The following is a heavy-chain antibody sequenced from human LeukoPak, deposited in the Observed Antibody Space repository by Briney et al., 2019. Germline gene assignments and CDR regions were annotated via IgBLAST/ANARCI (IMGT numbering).Heavy chain of an antibody. D-gene: IGHD4-17*01. V-gene: IGHV1-8*01. Sequence: ASVKVSCKASGYTFTDYDINWVRQATGQGLEWMGWMNPNSGNTGYTQKFQGRVTMTRNTSISTAYMELSSLRSEDTAVYYCARARDGDAWFDPWGQGTLVTVSS. CDR2: MNPNSGNT. J-gene: IGHJ5*02. CDR1: GYTFTDYD. CDR3: ARARDGDAWFDP.